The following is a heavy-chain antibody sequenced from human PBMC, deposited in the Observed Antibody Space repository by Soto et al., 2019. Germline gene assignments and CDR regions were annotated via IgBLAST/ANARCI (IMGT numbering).Heavy chain of an antibody. CDR3: ANLAVASVIPDFDY. CDR1: GFTFSSYG. D-gene: IGHD6-19*01. Sequence: GGSLRLSCAASGFTFSSYGMHWVRQAPGKGLEWVAVISYDGSNKYYADSVKGRFTISRDNPKNTLYLQMNSLRAEDTAVYYCANLAVASVIPDFDYWGQGTLVTVSS. J-gene: IGHJ4*02. CDR2: ISYDGSNK. V-gene: IGHV3-30*18.